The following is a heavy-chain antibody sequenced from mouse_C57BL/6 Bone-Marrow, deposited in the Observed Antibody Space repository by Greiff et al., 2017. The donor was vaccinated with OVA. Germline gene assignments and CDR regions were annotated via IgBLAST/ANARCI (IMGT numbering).Heavy chain of an antibody. CDR3: ARPSSWEGY. D-gene: IGHD4-1*01. CDR1: GYTFTSYG. V-gene: IGHV1-81*01. Sequence: VKLVESGAELARPGASVKLSCKASGYTFTSYGISWVTPRTGPGLEWIGEIYPRSGNTYYNEKFKGKATLTADKSSSTAYMELRSLTSEDSAVYFCARPSSWEGYWGQGTTLTVSS. CDR2: IYPRSGNT. J-gene: IGHJ2*01.